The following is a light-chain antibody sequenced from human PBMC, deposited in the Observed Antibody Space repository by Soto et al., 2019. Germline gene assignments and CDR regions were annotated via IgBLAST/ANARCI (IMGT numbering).Light chain of an antibody. CDR1: SSDVGAYNY. Sequence: QSALTQPPSASGSPGQSVTISCTGTSSDVGAYNYVSWYQQHPGKAPKLMIYEVSKRPSGVPDRFSGSKSGNTASLTVSGLQAEDEADYYCTSYAGSNSYVFGARTKVTVL. CDR2: EVS. CDR3: TSYAGSNSYV. V-gene: IGLV2-8*01. J-gene: IGLJ1*01.